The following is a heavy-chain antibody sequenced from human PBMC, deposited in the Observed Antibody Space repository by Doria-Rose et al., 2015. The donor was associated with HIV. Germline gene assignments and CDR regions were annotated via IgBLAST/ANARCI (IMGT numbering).Heavy chain of an antibody. CDR2: IRSKAYGGTT. CDR1: GVTFGDYA. Sequence: CRVFGVTFGDYAINWVRQAPGKGLEWVGFIRSKAYGGTTDYAASLKGRFTISRDDSNTIAYLQMNGLRTEDTAVYFCTRSYNNFWSGSYYDYWGQGTLVTVSS. D-gene: IGHD3-3*01. V-gene: IGHV3-49*04. CDR3: TRSYNNFWSGSYYDY. J-gene: IGHJ4*02.